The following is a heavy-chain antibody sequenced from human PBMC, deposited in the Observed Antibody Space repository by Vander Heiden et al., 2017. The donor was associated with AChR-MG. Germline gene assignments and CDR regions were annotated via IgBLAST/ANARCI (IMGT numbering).Heavy chain of an antibody. D-gene: IGHD2-21*01. Sequence: EVQLLESGGGLVQPGGSLRLSCAAHGFTLGGFAMSGVRKAPGKGLEWVSAISCSGGSTYYADSVKGRFTISRDNSKNTLYLQMNSLRAEDTAVYYCAKAQQGRCGGDCYGWGQGTLVTVSS. V-gene: IGHV3-23*01. CDR1: GFTLGGFA. CDR3: AKAQQGRCGGDCYG. J-gene: IGHJ4*02. CDR2: ISCSGGST.